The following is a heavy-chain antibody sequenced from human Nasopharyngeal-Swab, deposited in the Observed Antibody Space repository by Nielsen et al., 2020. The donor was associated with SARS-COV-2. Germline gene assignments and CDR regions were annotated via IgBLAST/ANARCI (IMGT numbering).Heavy chain of an antibody. Sequence: SQTLSLTCAISGDSVPSNSDTWNWLRQSPSRGLEWLGRTYYRSTWYNDYAVSVKSRLTINSDTSKNQFSLQLNSVTPEDTAVYYCASDRRSGTSSLRFDCWGQGILVTVSS. J-gene: IGHJ4*02. CDR1: GDSVPSNSDT. D-gene: IGHD6-6*01. CDR3: ASDRRSGTSSLRFDC. V-gene: IGHV6-1*01. CDR2: TYYRSTWYN.